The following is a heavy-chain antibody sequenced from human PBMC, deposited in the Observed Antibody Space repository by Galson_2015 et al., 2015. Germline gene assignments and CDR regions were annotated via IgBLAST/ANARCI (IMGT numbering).Heavy chain of an antibody. CDR2: IDWDDDK. D-gene: IGHD1-1*01. CDR1: GFSLSTSGMR. V-gene: IGHV2-70*04. Sequence: PALVKPTQTLTLTCTFSGFSLSTSGMRVSWIRQPPGKALEWLARIDWDDDKFYSTSLRTRLTISKDTSRNQVVLTMTNMDPVDTATYYCARTSTGTSHFDYWGPGTLVTVSS. J-gene: IGHJ4*02. CDR3: ARTSTGTSHFDY.